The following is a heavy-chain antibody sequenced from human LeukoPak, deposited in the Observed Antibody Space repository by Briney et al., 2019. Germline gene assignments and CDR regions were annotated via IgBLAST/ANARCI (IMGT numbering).Heavy chain of an antibody. CDR2: IYVGGST. CDR3: AREIVGSSSYYFDY. V-gene: IGHV3-53*01. CDR1: GFSVNSNY. D-gene: IGHD2-21*01. Sequence: PGGSLRLSCAASGFSVNSNYMSWVRQAPGKGLEWVSVIYVGGSTYYADSVKDRFTISRDNSKNTLYLQMNSLRVEDTAVYYCAREIVGSSSYYFDYWGQRSLVTVSS. J-gene: IGHJ4*02.